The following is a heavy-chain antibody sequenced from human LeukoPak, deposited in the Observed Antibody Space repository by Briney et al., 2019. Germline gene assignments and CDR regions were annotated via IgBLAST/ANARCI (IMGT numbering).Heavy chain of an antibody. V-gene: IGHV3-48*01. J-gene: IGHJ4*02. CDR1: GFTFSSYS. Sequence: PGGSLRLSCAASGFTFSSYSMTWVRQAPGKGLEWLSYISSSSTTIYYADSMKGRFTISRDNAKNSLYLQMNSLRAEDTALYYCARDEYYDSSGYTSWGQGTLVTVSS. CDR2: ISSSSTTI. D-gene: IGHD3-22*01. CDR3: ARDEYYDSSGYTS.